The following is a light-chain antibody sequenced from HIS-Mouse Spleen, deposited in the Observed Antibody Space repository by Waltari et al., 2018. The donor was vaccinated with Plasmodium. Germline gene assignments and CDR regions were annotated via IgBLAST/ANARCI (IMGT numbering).Light chain of an antibody. CDR1: QSVSSSY. CDR3: QQYGSSPLT. J-gene: IGKJ4*01. Sequence: EIVSTQSPGTLSLSPGERATLSCRASQSVSSSYLAGYQQKLGQAPRLLLAGASSRATGIPDRFSGSGSGTDFALTNSRLEPEDFAVYYCQQYGSSPLTFGGGTKVEIK. V-gene: IGKV3-20*01. CDR2: GAS.